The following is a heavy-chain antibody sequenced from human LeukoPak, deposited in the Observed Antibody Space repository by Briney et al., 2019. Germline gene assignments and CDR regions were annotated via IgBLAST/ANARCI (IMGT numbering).Heavy chain of an antibody. J-gene: IGHJ4*02. Sequence: KTSETLSLTCAVYGGSFSGYYWSWIRQPPGKGLEWIGEINHSGSTNYNPSLKSRVTISVDTSKNQFSLKLNSVTPEDTAVYYCARANSSGWSFPFDYWGQGTLVTVSS. V-gene: IGHV4-34*01. D-gene: IGHD6-19*01. CDR1: GGSFSGYY. CDR3: ARANSSGWSFPFDY. CDR2: INHSGST.